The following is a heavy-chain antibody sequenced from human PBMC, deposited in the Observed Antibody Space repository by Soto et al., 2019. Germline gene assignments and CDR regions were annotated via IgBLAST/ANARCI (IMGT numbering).Heavy chain of an antibody. Sequence: SETLSLTCAVSGASINSNYWNWIRQPPGRGLEWIGFIWDSGTSNYNPSLKSRATISIDTSKNQFSLKLTSVTAADTAVYYCARGKVPATGRFDPWGQGTLVTVSS. CDR3: ARGKVPATGRFDP. V-gene: IGHV4-59*01. J-gene: IGHJ5*02. D-gene: IGHD2-2*01. CDR2: IWDSGTS. CDR1: GASINSNY.